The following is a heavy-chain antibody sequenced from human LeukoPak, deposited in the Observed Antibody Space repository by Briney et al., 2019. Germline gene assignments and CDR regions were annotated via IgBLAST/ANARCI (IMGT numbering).Heavy chain of an antibody. V-gene: IGHV4-39*01. Sequence: SETLSLTCTVSGGSISSSSYYWGWIRQPPGKGLEWIGSIYYSGSTYYNPSLKSRVTISVDTSKNQFSLKLSSVTAADTAVYYCARGCSSITIFGVVISPRNCWFDPWGQGALVTVSS. CDR2: IYYSGST. D-gene: IGHD3-3*01. CDR3: ARGCSSITIFGVVISPRNCWFDP. CDR1: GGSISSSSYY. J-gene: IGHJ5*02.